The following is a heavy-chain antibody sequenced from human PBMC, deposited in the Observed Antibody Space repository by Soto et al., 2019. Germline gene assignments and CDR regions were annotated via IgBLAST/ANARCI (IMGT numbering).Heavy chain of an antibody. CDR1: GGSISSYY. V-gene: IGHV4-59*12. CDR3: ASRDY. Sequence: QVQLQESGPGLVKPSETLSLTCTVSGGSISSYYWSWIRQPPGKGLEWIGYIYYSGSTNYNPSLKSRVTISVDTSKNQYSLKLSSATAADTTVYYCASRDYWGQGTLVTVSS. J-gene: IGHJ4*02. CDR2: IYYSGST.